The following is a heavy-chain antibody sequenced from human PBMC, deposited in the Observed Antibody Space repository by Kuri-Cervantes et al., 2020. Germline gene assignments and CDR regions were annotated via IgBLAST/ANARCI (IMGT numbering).Heavy chain of an antibody. CDR3: AREGYSYGEFDY. CDR1: GFTFSSYS. CDR2: ISSSGSTI. V-gene: IGHV3-48*04. D-gene: IGHD5-18*01. Sequence: GGSLRLSCAASGFTFSSYSMNWVRQAPGKGLEWVSYISSSGSTIYYADSVKGRFTISRDNAKNSLYLQMNSLRAEDTAVYYCAREGYSYGEFDYWGQGTLVTVSS. J-gene: IGHJ4*02.